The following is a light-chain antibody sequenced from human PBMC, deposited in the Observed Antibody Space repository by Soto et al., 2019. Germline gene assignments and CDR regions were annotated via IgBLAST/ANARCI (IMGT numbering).Light chain of an antibody. CDR2: DAS. Sequence: EIVLTQSPGTLSLSPGERATLSCRASQSVSSSYLAWYQQKPGQAPRLLIYDASNRATGIPDRFSGSGSGTDFTLTISRLEPEDFAVYYCQQYGRTPWTIGQGTKVEIK. CDR1: QSVSSSY. V-gene: IGKV3-20*01. J-gene: IGKJ1*01. CDR3: QQYGRTPWT.